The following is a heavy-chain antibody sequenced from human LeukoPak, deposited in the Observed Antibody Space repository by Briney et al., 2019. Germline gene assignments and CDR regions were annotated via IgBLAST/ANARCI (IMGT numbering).Heavy chain of an antibody. Sequence: ETLSLTCAVYGGSFSCYYWTWIRQPPGKGLEWIGEINHSGNTNYNPSLKSRVAISVDTSKNQFSLKLSSVIAADTAMYYCARSKDGSGFAAYWGQGTQVTVSS. CDR1: GGSFSCYY. D-gene: IGHD3-22*01. J-gene: IGHJ4*02. CDR2: INHSGNT. V-gene: IGHV4-34*01. CDR3: ARSKDGSGFAAY.